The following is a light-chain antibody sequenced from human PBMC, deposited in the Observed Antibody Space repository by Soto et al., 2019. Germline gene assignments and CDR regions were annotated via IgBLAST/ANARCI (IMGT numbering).Light chain of an antibody. J-gene: IGKJ3*01. CDR3: HLGSNWPFT. CDR1: QSVSSY. V-gene: IGKV3-11*01. CDR2: DAS. Sequence: EIVLTQSPATLSLSPGERATLSCRASQSVSSYLAWYQQKPGQAHRLLIYDASNRATGIPARFSGSGSGTDFTLNIRSLEPEDFAVYYCHLGSNWPFTCGPENKVDIK.